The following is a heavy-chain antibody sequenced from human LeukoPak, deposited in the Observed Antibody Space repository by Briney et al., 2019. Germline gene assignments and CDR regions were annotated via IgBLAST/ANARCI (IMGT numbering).Heavy chain of an antibody. Sequence: SETLTLTCTVSGYSISSGYYRGWLRSPPGKGLGCIGTFYHSGTTYYNPSLKSRLTMSVDTSKNEFSLKLSAVSAADTAVYYCARAVEYGSGRYYFDYWGQGTLVTVSS. J-gene: IGHJ4*02. CDR3: ARAVEYGSGRYYFDY. D-gene: IGHD3-10*01. CDR2: FYHSGTT. V-gene: IGHV4-38-2*02. CDR1: GYSISSGYY.